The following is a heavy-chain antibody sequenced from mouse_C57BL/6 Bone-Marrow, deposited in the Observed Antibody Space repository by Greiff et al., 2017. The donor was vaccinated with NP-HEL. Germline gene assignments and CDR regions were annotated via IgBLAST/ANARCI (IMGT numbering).Heavy chain of an antibody. CDR1: GYTFTSYW. CDR2: INPSSGYT. V-gene: IGHV1-7*01. D-gene: IGHD3-2*02. Sequence: VQLQQSGAELAKPGASVKLSCKASGYTFTSYWMHWVKQRPGQGLEWIGYINPSSGYTKYNQKFKDQATLTADKSSSTAYMQLSSLTYEDSAVYYCAREEDSSGPYYFDYWGQGTTLTVSS. J-gene: IGHJ2*01. CDR3: AREEDSSGPYYFDY.